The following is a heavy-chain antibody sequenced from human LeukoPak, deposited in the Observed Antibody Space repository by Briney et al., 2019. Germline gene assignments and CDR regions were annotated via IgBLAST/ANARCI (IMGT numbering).Heavy chain of an antibody. CDR1: GYTFTSYY. CDR2: INPSGGST. D-gene: IGHD2-15*01. J-gene: IGHJ5*02. V-gene: IGHV1-46*01. CDR3: ARGLIVDNGSFDP. Sequence: ASVKVSCKASGYTFTSYYMHWVRQAPGQGLEWMGIINPSGGSTSYAQKFQGRVTMTRNTSISTAYMELSSLRSEDTAVYYCARGLIVDNGSFDPWGQGTLVTVSS.